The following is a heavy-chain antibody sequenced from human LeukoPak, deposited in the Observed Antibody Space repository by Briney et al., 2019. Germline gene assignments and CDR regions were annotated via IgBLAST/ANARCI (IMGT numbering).Heavy chain of an antibody. CDR2: ISSNGGST. Sequence: GGTLRLSCAVSGFTFSSYAMHWVRQAPAKGLEYVSTISSNGGSTYYVNSVKVRFTISRDNSKNTLFLHMGSLRAEDMAVYYCARGNYYDSSGYYFFDYWGQGTLVTVSS. CDR1: GFTFSSYA. D-gene: IGHD3-22*01. V-gene: IGHV3-64*01. J-gene: IGHJ4*02. CDR3: ARGNYYDSSGYYFFDY.